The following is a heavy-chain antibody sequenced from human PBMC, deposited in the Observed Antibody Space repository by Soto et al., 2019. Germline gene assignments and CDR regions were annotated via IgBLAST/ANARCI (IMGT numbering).Heavy chain of an antibody. CDR2: ISGSGDST. D-gene: IGHD3-22*01. J-gene: IGHJ4*02. Sequence: EVQVLESGGGLVQPGGSLRLSCAASGFTLNSYAMSWVRQAPGKGLEWVSGISGSGDSTYYADSVKGRFTISRDNSKNTLYLQMNSLRAEDTAVYYCAKVVRNYDSSGYYYRLNYFAYWGQGTLVTVSS. CDR3: AKVVRNYDSSGYYYRLNYFAY. V-gene: IGHV3-23*01. CDR1: GFTLNSYA.